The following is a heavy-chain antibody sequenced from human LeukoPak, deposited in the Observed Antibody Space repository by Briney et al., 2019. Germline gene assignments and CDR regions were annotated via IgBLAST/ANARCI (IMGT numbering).Heavy chain of an antibody. CDR2: ISGNGGST. D-gene: IGHD5-18*01. Sequence: GGSQRLSCAASGFTFSSYAMHWVRQAPGKGLEYVSTISGNGGSTYYAASVEGRFTISRDNSKNTLYLQMGSLRAEDMAVYYCARGIHLWSEFDYWGQGTLVSVSS. CDR3: ARGIHLWSEFDY. V-gene: IGHV3-64*02. J-gene: IGHJ4*02. CDR1: GFTFSSYA.